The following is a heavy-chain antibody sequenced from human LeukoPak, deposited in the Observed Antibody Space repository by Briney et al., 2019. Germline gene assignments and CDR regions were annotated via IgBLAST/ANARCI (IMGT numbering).Heavy chain of an antibody. CDR1: GFTFSGYG. CDR2: IRYDGSDK. CDR3: AKDYSSNWFDS. D-gene: IGHD5-18*01. Sequence: GGSLRLSSAASGFTFSGYGMHWVRQAPGKGLEWVAFIRYDGSDKYYADSVKGRFTISRDKSKSTLYLYMNSLRAEDTAVYYCAKDYSSNWFDSWGQGILLTVSS. J-gene: IGHJ5*01. V-gene: IGHV3-30*02.